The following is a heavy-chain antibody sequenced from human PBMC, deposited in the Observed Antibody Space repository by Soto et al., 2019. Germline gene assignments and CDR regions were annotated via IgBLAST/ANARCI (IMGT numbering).Heavy chain of an antibody. J-gene: IGHJ5*02. Sequence: GGSLRLSCAASGFTFSSYAMHWVRQAPGKGLEWVAVISYDGSNKYYADSVKGRFTISRDNSKNTLYLQMNSLRAEDTAVYYCARDLRLRSPIYCSGGSCYSGPWVDPWGQGTLVTVSS. CDR1: GFTFSSYA. V-gene: IGHV3-30-3*01. CDR3: ARDLRLRSPIYCSGGSCYSGPWVDP. CDR2: ISYDGSNK. D-gene: IGHD2-15*01.